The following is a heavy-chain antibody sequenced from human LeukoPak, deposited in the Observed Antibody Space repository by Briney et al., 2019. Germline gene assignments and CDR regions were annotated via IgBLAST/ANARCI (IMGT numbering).Heavy chain of an antibody. D-gene: IGHD1-26*01. CDR1: GFTFINAW. CDR3: TTDGVGVEGATYDN. V-gene: IGHV3-15*01. J-gene: IGHJ4*02. CDR2: IKAKAHGGTI. Sequence: GGSLRLSCAASGFTFINAWMAWVRQAPGKGLEWVGRIKAKAHGGTIEYAAPVKGRFTISRDDSKNTLYLQMNSLKTEDAAVYYCTTDGVGVEGATYDNWGQGTLVSVSS.